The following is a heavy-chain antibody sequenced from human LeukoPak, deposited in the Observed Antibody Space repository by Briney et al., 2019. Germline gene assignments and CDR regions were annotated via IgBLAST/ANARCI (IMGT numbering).Heavy chain of an antibody. CDR2: ISYDGSNK. CDR3: AKSSGYSYGHDAFDI. D-gene: IGHD5-18*01. CDR1: GFTFSSYG. Sequence: PGGSLRLSCAASGFTFSSYGMHWVRQAPGKGLEWVAVISYDGSNKYYADSVKGRFTISRDNSKNTLYLQMNSLRAEDTAVYYCAKSSGYSYGHDAFDIWGQGTMVTVSS. V-gene: IGHV3-30*18. J-gene: IGHJ3*02.